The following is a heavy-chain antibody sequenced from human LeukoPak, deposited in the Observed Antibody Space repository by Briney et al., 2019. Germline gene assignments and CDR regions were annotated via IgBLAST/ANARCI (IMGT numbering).Heavy chain of an antibody. CDR1: GFTFSSYS. J-gene: IGHJ6*02. Sequence: GGSLRLSCAASGFTFSSYSMNWVRQAPGKGLGWVSSISSSSSYIYYADSVKGRFTISRDNAKNSLYLQMNSLRAEDTAVYYCAGDRGYSYGHYGMDVWGQGTTVTVSS. D-gene: IGHD5-18*01. CDR2: ISSSSSYI. V-gene: IGHV3-21*01. CDR3: AGDRGYSYGHYGMDV.